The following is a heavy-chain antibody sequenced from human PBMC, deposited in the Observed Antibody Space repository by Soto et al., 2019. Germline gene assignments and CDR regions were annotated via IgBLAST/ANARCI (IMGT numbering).Heavy chain of an antibody. Sequence: GESLKISCKGSGYSFTSDWIGWVRQMPGKGLEWMGIIYPGDSDTRYSPSFQGQVTISADKSISTAYLQWSSLKASDTAMYYCARQTIFGVVRPAFDIWGQGTMVTVSS. CDR2: IYPGDSDT. V-gene: IGHV5-51*01. CDR3: ARQTIFGVVRPAFDI. J-gene: IGHJ3*02. D-gene: IGHD3-3*01. CDR1: GYSFTSDW.